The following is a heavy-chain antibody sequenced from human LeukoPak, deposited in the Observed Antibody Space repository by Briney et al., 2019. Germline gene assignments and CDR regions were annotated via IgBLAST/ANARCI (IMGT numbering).Heavy chain of an antibody. Sequence: PGRSLRLSCAASGFTFSTYGMHWVRQAPGKGLEWVAVIWYDGSNKYYADSVKGRFTVSRDNSKNTLYLQMNSLRAEDTAVYYCAKSPPVTAKGWYFDYWGQGTLVTVSS. CDR2: IWYDGSNK. J-gene: IGHJ4*02. D-gene: IGHD2-21*02. CDR3: AKSPPVTAKGWYFDY. V-gene: IGHV3-33*06. CDR1: GFTFSTYG.